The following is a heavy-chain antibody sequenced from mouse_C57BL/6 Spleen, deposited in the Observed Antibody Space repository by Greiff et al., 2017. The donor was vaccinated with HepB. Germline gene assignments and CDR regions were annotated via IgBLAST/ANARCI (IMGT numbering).Heavy chain of an antibody. CDR3: ASIYSNYLYYFDY. CDR1: GYTFTSYW. Sequence: QVQLQQPGAELVMPGASVKLSCKASGYTFTSYWMHWVKQRPGQGLEWIGEIDPSDSYTNYNQKFKGKSTLTVDKSSSTAYMQLSSLTSEDSAVYYCASIYSNYLYYFDYWGQGTTLTVSS. V-gene: IGHV1-69*01. D-gene: IGHD2-5*01. J-gene: IGHJ2*01. CDR2: IDPSDSYT.